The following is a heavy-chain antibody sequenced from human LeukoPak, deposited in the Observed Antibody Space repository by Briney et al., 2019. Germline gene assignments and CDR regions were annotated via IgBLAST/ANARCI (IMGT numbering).Heavy chain of an antibody. CDR3: ARDRKWELTFDY. CDR1: GFTFSSYW. Sequence: GGSLRLSCAASGFTFSSYWMHWVRQAPGKGLVWVSRINSDGSSTSYADSVKGRFTISRDNAKNTPYLQMNSLRAEDTAVYYCARDRKWELTFDYWGQGTLVTVSS. V-gene: IGHV3-74*01. J-gene: IGHJ4*02. D-gene: IGHD1-26*01. CDR2: INSDGSST.